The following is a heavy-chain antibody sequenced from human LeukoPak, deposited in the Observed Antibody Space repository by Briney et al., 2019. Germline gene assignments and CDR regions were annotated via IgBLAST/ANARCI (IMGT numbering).Heavy chain of an antibody. V-gene: IGHV3-23*01. D-gene: IGHD3-16*02. CDR1: GFTSGDYG. J-gene: IGHJ4*02. CDR2: TSGSGSST. CDR3: ARSLRTVRNY. Sequence: GGSLRLSCAASGFTSGDYGMTWVRQAPGKGLEWVSGTSGSGSSTYYADSVKGRFTISRDNSKNTLYLQMNSLRAEDTAVYYCARSLRTVRNYWSQGTLVTVSS.